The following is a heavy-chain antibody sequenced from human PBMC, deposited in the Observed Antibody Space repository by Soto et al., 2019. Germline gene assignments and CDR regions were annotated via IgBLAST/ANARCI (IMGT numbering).Heavy chain of an antibody. Sequence: GGSLRLSCAASGFTFDDYAMHWVRQAPGKGLEWVSGISWNSGSIGYADSVEGRFIISGGNAKNSLYLQMKSLRAEDTALYYCAKDGDDFWSGLYYMDVWGKGTTVTVSS. D-gene: IGHD3-3*01. CDR3: AKDGDDFWSGLYYMDV. J-gene: IGHJ6*03. CDR1: GFTFDDYA. V-gene: IGHV3-9*01. CDR2: ISWNSGSI.